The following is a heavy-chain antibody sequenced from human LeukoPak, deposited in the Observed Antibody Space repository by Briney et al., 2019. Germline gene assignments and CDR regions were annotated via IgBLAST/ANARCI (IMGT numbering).Heavy chain of an antibody. Sequence: SETLSLTCTVSGASISSSSYYWVWIRQPPGKGLEWIGSIYYSGSTYYNPSLKSRVTISVDTSKNQFSLKLSSVTAADTAVYYCAREIRGAGGTDYDFWMEQPWGQGTLVTVSS. CDR3: AREIRGAGGTDYDFWMEQP. V-gene: IGHV4-39*07. CDR1: GASISSSSYY. D-gene: IGHD3-3*01. CDR2: IYYSGST. J-gene: IGHJ5*02.